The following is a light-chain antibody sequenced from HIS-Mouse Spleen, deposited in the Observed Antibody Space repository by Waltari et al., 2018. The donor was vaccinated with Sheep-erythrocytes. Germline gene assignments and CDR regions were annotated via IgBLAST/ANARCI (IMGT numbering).Light chain of an antibody. CDR3: CSYAGSYNHV. CDR2: DVS. Sequence: QSALTQPRSVSGSPGQSVSSDVGGYNYVSWYQQHPGKAPKLMIYDVSKRPSGVPDRCSGSKSGNTASLTISGLQAEDEADYYCCSYAGSYNHVFATGTKVTVL. CDR1: SDVGGYNY. J-gene: IGLJ1*01. V-gene: IGLV2-11*01.